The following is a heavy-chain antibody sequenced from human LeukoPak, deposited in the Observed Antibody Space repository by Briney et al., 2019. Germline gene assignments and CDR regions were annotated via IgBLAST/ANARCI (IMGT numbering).Heavy chain of an antibody. J-gene: IGHJ5*02. CDR1: GGTFSSYA. Sequence: GASVKVSCKASGGTFSSYAISWVRQAPGQRLEWMGGIIPIFGTANYAQKFQGRVTMTTDTSTSTAYMELRSLRSDDTAVYYCARDRLYGSGSYYPWGQGTLATVSS. CDR2: IIPIFGTA. V-gene: IGHV1-69*05. D-gene: IGHD3-10*01. CDR3: ARDRLYGSGSYYP.